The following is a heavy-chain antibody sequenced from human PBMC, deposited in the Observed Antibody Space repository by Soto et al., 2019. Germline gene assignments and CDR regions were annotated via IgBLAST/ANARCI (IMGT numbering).Heavy chain of an antibody. CDR2: INSDGSST. Sequence: PGGSLRLSCAASGFTFSSYWMHWVRQAPGKGLVWVSRINSDGSSTSYADSVKGRFTVSRDNAKNTLYLQMNSLRAEDTAVYYCARDSVVPAPDYWGQGTLVTVSS. CDR3: ARDSVVPAPDY. J-gene: IGHJ4*02. D-gene: IGHD2-2*01. V-gene: IGHV3-74*01. CDR1: GFTFSSYW.